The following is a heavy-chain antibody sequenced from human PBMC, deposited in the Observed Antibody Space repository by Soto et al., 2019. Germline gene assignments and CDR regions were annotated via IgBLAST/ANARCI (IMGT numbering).Heavy chain of an antibody. CDR2: INSDGTTA. Sequence: EVQLVESGGDLVQPGRSLRLSCAASGFTFTSYSVNWVRQAPGKGLVWVSRINSDGTTANYADSVTGRFTISRDNAKNTVYLQMKSLRVEDTAVYYCARGINNYYRVDVWGQGTTVTVSS. CDR3: ARGINNYYRVDV. CDR1: GFTFTSYS. V-gene: IGHV3-74*01. J-gene: IGHJ6*02.